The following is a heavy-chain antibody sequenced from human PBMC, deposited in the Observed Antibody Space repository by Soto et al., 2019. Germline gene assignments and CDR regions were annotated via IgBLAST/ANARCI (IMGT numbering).Heavy chain of an antibody. J-gene: IGHJ4*02. V-gene: IGHV3-53*01. CDR3: VQTTGWPGFDF. CDR1: GFAVSSNY. Sequence: EVQLVESGGGLIQPGGSLRLSCAASGFAVSSNYMPWVPQAPGKGLEWVSVIYGGGTTYYADSVRGGFTISRDTSKNTLYLQMNSLRAEDTAVYYCVQTTGWPGFDFWGQGTLVTVSS. CDR2: IYGGGTT. D-gene: IGHD6-19*01.